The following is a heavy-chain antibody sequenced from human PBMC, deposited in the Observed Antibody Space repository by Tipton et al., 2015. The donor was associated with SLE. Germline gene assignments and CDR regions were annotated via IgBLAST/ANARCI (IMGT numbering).Heavy chain of an antibody. V-gene: IGHV1-46*04. CDR3: ARGAANQWLFNWFDS. CDR2: INPSGEST. D-gene: IGHD6-19*01. CDR1: GNTFSSDY. Sequence: QLVQSGAEVKKPGASVKISCEASGNTFSSDYINWVRQAPGQGLEWIGIINPSGESTNSARKLQDRVILTRDTATSTVYMELRSLRSEDTAVYYCARGAANQWLFNWFDSWGQGTQVTVSS. J-gene: IGHJ5*01.